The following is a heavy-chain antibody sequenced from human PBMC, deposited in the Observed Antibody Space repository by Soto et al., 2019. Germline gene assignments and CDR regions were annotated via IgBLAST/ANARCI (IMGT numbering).Heavy chain of an antibody. CDR1: GGSITGAYY. CDR2: IHYRGTT. Sequence: SETLSLTCNVSGGSITGAYYWNWIRQHPGKGLEWIGSIHYRGTTDYNPSLKSRITISLDRSKNQFALKLSSVTAADTAVYYCARVRDSFGLDVWGQGTTVTVS. CDR3: ARVRDSFGLDV. V-gene: IGHV4-31*03. D-gene: IGHD2-15*01. J-gene: IGHJ6*02.